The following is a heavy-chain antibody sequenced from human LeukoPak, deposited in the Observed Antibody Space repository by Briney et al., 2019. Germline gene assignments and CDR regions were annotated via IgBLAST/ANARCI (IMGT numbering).Heavy chain of an antibody. D-gene: IGHD6-19*01. CDR2: INHSGTT. CDR1: GGSFSGYY. J-gene: IGHJ6*03. Sequence: SETLSLTCAVYGGSFSGYYWSCIRHPPGKGLEWIGEINHSGTTNYNPSLKSRVTISVDTSKNQFSLKLSYVTAADTAVYYCARGGGSGYYYYYYMDVWGKGTTVTISS. V-gene: IGHV4-34*01. CDR3: ARGGGSGYYYYYYMDV.